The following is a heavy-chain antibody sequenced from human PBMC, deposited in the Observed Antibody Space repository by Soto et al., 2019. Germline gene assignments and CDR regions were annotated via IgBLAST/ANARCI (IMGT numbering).Heavy chain of an antibody. V-gene: IGHV3-23*01. Sequence: GGSVRLSCAASGFTFSSYAMSWVRQAPGKGLKWVSTISGSGGSTYYADSVKGRFTISRDNSKNTLYLQMNSLRAEDTAVYYCAKDSAAAGNFDCPGPGTLVTVSS. CDR1: GFTFSSYA. J-gene: IGHJ4*02. CDR2: ISGSGGST. CDR3: AKDSAAAGNFDC. D-gene: IGHD6-13*01.